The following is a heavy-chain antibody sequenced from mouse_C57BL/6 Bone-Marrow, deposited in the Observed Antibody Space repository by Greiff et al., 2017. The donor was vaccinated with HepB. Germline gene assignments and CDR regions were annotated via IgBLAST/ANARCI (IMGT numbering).Heavy chain of an antibody. D-gene: IGHD1-1*01. CDR3: AREEGSNYFDY. Sequence: EVHLVESGPGLVKPSQSLSLTCSVTGYSITSGYYWNWIRQFPGNKLEWMGYISYDGSNNYNPSLKNRISITRDTSKNQFFLKLNSVTTEDTATYYCAREEGSNYFDYWGQGTTLTVSS. CDR2: ISYDGSN. V-gene: IGHV3-6*01. J-gene: IGHJ2*01. CDR1: GYSITSGYY.